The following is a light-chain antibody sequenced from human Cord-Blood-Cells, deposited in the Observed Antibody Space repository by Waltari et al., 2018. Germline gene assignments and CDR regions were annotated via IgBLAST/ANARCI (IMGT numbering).Light chain of an antibody. Sequence: SYQLTQPPSVPVSPGQTASITCSGDKLGDKYACWYQQKPGQSPLLVLYQDSKRPSGIPERFSCSNSGNTATLTIGGTQAMDEADYYCQAWDSSTWVFGGGTKLTVL. CDR2: QDS. CDR1: KLGDKY. CDR3: QAWDSSTWV. J-gene: IGLJ3*02. V-gene: IGLV3-1*01.